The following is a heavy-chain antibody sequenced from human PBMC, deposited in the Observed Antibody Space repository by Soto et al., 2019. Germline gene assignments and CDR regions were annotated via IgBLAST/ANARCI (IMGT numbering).Heavy chain of an antibody. J-gene: IGHJ4*02. Sequence: EVQLVGSGGGLVKPGGSLRLSCAASGFTFSSYSMNWVRQAPGKGLEWVSSISSSSNYIYYADSVKGRFTISRDNAKNSLYLQMNSLRAEDTAVYYCARGGYSGYDGDVYDYWGQGTLVTVSS. D-gene: IGHD5-12*01. CDR1: GFTFSSYS. CDR3: ARGGYSGYDGDVYDY. CDR2: ISSSSNYI. V-gene: IGHV3-21*01.